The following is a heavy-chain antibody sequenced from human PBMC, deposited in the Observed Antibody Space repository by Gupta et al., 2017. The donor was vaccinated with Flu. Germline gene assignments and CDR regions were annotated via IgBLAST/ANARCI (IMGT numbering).Heavy chain of an antibody. CDR3: ARVKSGKYYYDSSGYYLDY. V-gene: IGHV4-59*01. D-gene: IGHD3-22*01. CDR1: GGSISSYS. CDR2: IYYSGST. Sequence: QVQLQESGPGLVKPSETLSLTCTVSGGSISSYSWSWIRQPPGKGLEWIGYIYYSGSTNYNPSLKSRVTISVDTSKNQFSLKLSSVTAADTAVYYCARVKSGKYYYDSSGYYLDYWGQGTLVTVSS. J-gene: IGHJ4*02.